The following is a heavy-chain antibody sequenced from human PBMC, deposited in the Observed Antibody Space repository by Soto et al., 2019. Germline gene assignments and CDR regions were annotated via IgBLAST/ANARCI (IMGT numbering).Heavy chain of an antibody. V-gene: IGHV4-4*07. D-gene: IGHD6-19*01. CDR1: GGSISSYY. CDR3: ARGSSGWYDYYYYGMDV. CDR2: IYTSGRP. Sequence: PSETLSLTCTVSGGSISSYYWSWIRQPAGKGLEWMGRIYTSGRPNYNPSLKSRVTMSVDTSKNQFSLKLSSVTAADTAVYYCARGSSGWYDYYYYGMDVWGQGTTVTVSS. J-gene: IGHJ6*02.